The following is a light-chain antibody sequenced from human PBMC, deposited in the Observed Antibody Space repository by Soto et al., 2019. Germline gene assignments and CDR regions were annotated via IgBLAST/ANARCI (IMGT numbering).Light chain of an antibody. CDR1: QSVSSN. J-gene: IGKJ4*01. Sequence: EIVMTQSPATLSVSPGERATLSCRASQSVSSNLAWYQQKPGQAPRLLIYGASTRATGIPARFSGSGSGTEFTLTISSLPSEDFAFYYCQQYNNWPTLTFGGGTKVEIK. CDR2: GAS. CDR3: QQYNNWPTLT. V-gene: IGKV3-15*01.